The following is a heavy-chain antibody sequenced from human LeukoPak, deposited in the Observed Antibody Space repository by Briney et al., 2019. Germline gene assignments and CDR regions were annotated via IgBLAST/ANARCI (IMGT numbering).Heavy chain of an antibody. CDR2: INAGNGQT. V-gene: IGHV1-3*01. Sequence: ASVKVSCKASGYTFTSYAIQWVRQAPGQRLEWMGWINAGNGQTKYSQKFQRRVTITRDTSASTAYMELSSLRSEDTAVYYCARAGVVEMATIGFDYWGQGTLVTVSS. D-gene: IGHD5-24*01. CDR3: ARAGVVEMATIGFDY. CDR1: GYTFTSYA. J-gene: IGHJ4*02.